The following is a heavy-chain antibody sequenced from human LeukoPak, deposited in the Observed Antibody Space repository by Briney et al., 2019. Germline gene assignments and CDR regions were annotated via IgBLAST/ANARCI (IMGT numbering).Heavy chain of an antibody. CDR1: ELSFSDYY. CDR2: ISSSGSTI. CDR3: ARTYTSTWWFDP. D-gene: IGHD6-13*01. Sequence: PGGSLRLSCAASELSFSDYYMSWIRQAPGRGLERVSYISSSGSTIYYADSVKGRFTISRDNAKNSLYLQMNSLRAEDTAVYYCARTYTSTWWFDPWGQGILVTVSS. J-gene: IGHJ5*02. V-gene: IGHV3-11*01.